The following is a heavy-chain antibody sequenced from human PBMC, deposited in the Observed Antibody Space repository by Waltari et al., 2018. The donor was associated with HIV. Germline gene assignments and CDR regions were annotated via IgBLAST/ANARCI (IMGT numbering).Heavy chain of an antibody. D-gene: IGHD1-26*01. J-gene: IGHJ4*02. V-gene: IGHV3-33*01. Sequence: QVQLVGTGGGVVQPGGLRRSSCAEAGFTFSNYGMHWVCQAPGKGLEWVAVIWYDGSNKYYADSVKGRFTISRDNSKNTLYLQMNSLRAEDTAVYYCARAYYGSPSYYFDYWGQGTLVTVSS. CDR2: IWYDGSNK. CDR1: GFTFSNYG. CDR3: ARAYYGSPSYYFDY.